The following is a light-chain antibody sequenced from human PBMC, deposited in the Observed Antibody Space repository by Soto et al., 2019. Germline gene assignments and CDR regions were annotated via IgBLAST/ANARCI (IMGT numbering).Light chain of an antibody. Sequence: EIVLTQSPDTLSFSPGERATLSCRASQSVSTNSLAWYQQKPGQAPRPLIYGASSRATGTPDRFSGSGSGTDFTLIISRLEPEDFAVYYCQQYGSSVLTFGGGTKVEIK. CDR1: QSVSTNS. J-gene: IGKJ4*01. V-gene: IGKV3-20*01. CDR3: QQYGSSVLT. CDR2: GAS.